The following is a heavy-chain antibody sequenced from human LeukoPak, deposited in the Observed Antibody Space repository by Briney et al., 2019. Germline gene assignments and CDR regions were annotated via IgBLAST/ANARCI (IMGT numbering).Heavy chain of an antibody. Sequence: SVKVSCKASGGTFSSYAISWVRQAPGQGLEWMGGIIPIFGTANYAQKFQGRVTITADKSTSTAYMELSSLRSEDTAVYYCARRSNYDPRYFDYWGQGTLVTVSS. CDR1: GGTFSSYA. CDR3: ARRSNYDPRYFDY. CDR2: IIPIFGTA. V-gene: IGHV1-69*06. D-gene: IGHD3-22*01. J-gene: IGHJ4*02.